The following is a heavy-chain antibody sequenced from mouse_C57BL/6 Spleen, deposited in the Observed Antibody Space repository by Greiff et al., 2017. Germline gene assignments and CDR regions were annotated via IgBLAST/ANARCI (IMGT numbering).Heavy chain of an antibody. J-gene: IGHJ2*01. Sequence: VQLQQSGAELARPGASVKLSCKASGYTFTSYGISWVKQRTGQGLEWIGEIYPRSGNTYYNEKFKGKATLTADKSSSTAYMELRSLTSEDSAVYFCAIIYYSNYTTYFDYWGQGTTLTVSS. D-gene: IGHD2-5*01. CDR1: GYTFTSYG. CDR3: AIIYYSNYTTYFDY. V-gene: IGHV1-81*01. CDR2: IYPRSGNT.